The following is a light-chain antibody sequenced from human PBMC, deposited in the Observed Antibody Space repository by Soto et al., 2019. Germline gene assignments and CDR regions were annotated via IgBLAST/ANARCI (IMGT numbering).Light chain of an antibody. CDR1: RSNIGNNY. CDR2: EYH. V-gene: IGLV1-51*02. CDR3: GTWDSSLSAVV. Sequence: QSVLTQPPSVSAAPGQKVTISCSGSRSNIGNNYVSWYQQLPGTAPKLLIYEYHKRPSGIPDRYSGSKSGTSATLGITGLQTGDEADYYCGTWDSSLSAVVFGGGTKVPVL. J-gene: IGLJ2*01.